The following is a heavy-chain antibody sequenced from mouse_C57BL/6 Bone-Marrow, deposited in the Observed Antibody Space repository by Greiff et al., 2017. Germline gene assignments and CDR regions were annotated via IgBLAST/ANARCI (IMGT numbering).Heavy chain of an antibody. CDR1: GYSITSGYY. D-gene: IGHD2-5*01. J-gene: IGHJ3*01. CDR2: ISYDGSN. V-gene: IGHV3-6*01. Sequence: EVQLQQSGPGLVKPSQSLSLTCSVTGYSITSGYYWNWIRQFPGNKLEWMGYISYDGSNNYNPSLKNQISITRDTSKNQFFLKLNSVTTEDTATYYCAFYSNYVGFAYWGQGTLVTVSA. CDR3: AFYSNYVGFAY.